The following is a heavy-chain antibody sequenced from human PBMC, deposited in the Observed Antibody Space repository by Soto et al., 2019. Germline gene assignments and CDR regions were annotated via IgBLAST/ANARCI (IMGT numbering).Heavy chain of an antibody. CDR3: VREGRGSFDF. D-gene: IGHD5-12*01. Sequence: EVQVSESGGGLVRPGGSLRLSCAASGFIFTNDAMNWVRQAPGKGLEWVSVIGGRGNSAYYADSVQGRFTISRDNSKNTLSLQMSSLTADYTAIYYCVREGRGSFDFWGRGTMVTVSS. J-gene: IGHJ3*01. CDR1: GFIFTNDA. CDR2: IGGRGNSA. V-gene: IGHV3-23*01.